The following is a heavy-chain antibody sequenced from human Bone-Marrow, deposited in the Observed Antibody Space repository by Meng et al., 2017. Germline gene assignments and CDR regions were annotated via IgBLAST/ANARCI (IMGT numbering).Heavy chain of an antibody. CDR2: VYHRGDT. CDR3: GRDQGRELINH. CDR1: GDFIGSDIW. Sequence: QAQLQESGPGLGKPSGTLSLTCTVSGDFIGSDIWWSWVRQPPGKGLEWIGEVYHRGDTNYNPSLKSRVDISVDKSKNQFYLSLFSVTAADTAVYYCGRDQGRELINHWGQGTLVTVSS. J-gene: IGHJ4*02. D-gene: IGHD1-7*01. V-gene: IGHV4-4*02.